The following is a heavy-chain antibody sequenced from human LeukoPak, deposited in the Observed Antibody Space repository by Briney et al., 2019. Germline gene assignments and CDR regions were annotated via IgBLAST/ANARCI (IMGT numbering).Heavy chain of an antibody. J-gene: IGHJ4*02. D-gene: IGHD3-10*01. V-gene: IGHV4-30-4*01. CDR1: GGSNSSGDYY. CDR3: ARDYYGSGSYPDY. Sequence: SETLSLTCTVSGGSNSSGDYYWSWIRQPPGKGLEWIGYIYYSGSTYYNPSLKSRVTISVDMSKNQFSLKLSSVTAADTAVYYCARDYYGSGSYPDYWGQGTLVTVSS. CDR2: IYYSGST.